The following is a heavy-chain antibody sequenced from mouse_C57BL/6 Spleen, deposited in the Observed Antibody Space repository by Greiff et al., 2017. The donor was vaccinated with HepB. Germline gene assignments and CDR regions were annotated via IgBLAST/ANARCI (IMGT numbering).Heavy chain of an antibody. J-gene: IGHJ3*01. CDR1: GYTFTSYW. CDR2: IYPGSGST. Sequence: VKLQQPGAELVKPGASVKMSCKASGYTFTSYWITWVKQRPGQGLEWIGDIYPGSGSTNYNEKFKSKATLTVDTSSSTAYMQLSSLTSEDSAVYYCAREDDYDGDLAYWGQGTLVTVSA. CDR3: AREDDYDGDLAY. D-gene: IGHD2-4*01. V-gene: IGHV1-55*01.